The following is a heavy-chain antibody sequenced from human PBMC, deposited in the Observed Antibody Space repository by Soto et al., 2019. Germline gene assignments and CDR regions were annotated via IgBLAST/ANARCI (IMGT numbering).Heavy chain of an antibody. Sequence: HPGGSLSLSCAASGFTFSRFWMNWVRQAPGKGLEWVANIKQDGSAKYYVDSVKGRFTISRDNAENSMYLQMNSLRVEDTAVYYCARGYYDDSGYYYFDSWGQGTLVTVSS. CDR1: GFTFSRFW. D-gene: IGHD3-22*01. J-gene: IGHJ4*02. CDR3: ARGYYDDSGYYYFDS. V-gene: IGHV3-7*05. CDR2: IKQDGSAK.